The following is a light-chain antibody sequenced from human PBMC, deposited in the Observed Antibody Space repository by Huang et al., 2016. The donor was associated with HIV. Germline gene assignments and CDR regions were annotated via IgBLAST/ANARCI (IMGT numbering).Light chain of an antibody. CDR1: QTILYSSKNKNY. J-gene: IGKJ4*01. CDR2: WAS. CDR3: QQYFETPLT. V-gene: IGKV4-1*01. Sequence: DIVMTQSPDSLAVSLGERATVNCKSSQTILYSSKNKNYLAWYQQKPGQPPKLLIYWASTLESGVPDRFSGSGSGTDFTLTISSLQAEDVAVYYCQQYFETPLTFGGGTKVEIK.